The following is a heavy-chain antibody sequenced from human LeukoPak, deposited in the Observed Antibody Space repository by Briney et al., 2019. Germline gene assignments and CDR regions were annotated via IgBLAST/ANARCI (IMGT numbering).Heavy chain of an antibody. Sequence: PGGSLRLSCAASGFSFSDYSMNWVRRAPGKGLEWVSYINSSTSTIYYADSVRGRFTISRDNTKDSLYLQMTSLRADDTAVYYCARWAPLGANYYYYYMDVWGKGTTVTVSS. CDR1: GFSFSDYS. CDR2: INSSTSTI. V-gene: IGHV3-48*04. J-gene: IGHJ6*03. D-gene: IGHD1-26*01. CDR3: ARWAPLGANYYYYYMDV.